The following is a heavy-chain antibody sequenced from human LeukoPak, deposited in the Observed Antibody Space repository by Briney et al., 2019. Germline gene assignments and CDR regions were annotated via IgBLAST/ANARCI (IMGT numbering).Heavy chain of an antibody. D-gene: IGHD3-3*01. CDR3: ARDPLADFWSGYLFDY. V-gene: IGHV1-46*03. Sequence: ASVKVSCKAAGYTFTSYYMHWVRQAPGQGLEWMGIINPSGGSTSYAQKFQGRVTMTRDTSTSTVYMELSSLRSEDTAVYYCARDPLADFWSGYLFDYWGQGTLVTVSS. CDR2: INPSGGST. CDR1: GYTFTSYY. J-gene: IGHJ4*02.